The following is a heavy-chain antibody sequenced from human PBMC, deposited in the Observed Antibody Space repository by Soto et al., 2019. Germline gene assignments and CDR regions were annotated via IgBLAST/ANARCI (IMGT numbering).Heavy chain of an antibody. CDR3: AREDCSSTSCYADFDY. J-gene: IGHJ4*02. V-gene: IGHV3-48*01. D-gene: IGHD2-2*01. Sequence: GGSLRLSCAASGFTFSSYSMNWVRQAPGKGLEWVSHISSSSSTIYYADSVKGRFTISRDNAKNSLYLQMNSLRAEDTAVYYCAREDCSSTSCYADFDYWGQGTLVTVSS. CDR1: GFTFSSYS. CDR2: ISSSSSTI.